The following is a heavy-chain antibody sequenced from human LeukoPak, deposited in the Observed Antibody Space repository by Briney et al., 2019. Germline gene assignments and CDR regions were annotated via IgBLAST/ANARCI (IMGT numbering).Heavy chain of an antibody. CDR1: GGTFSSYA. D-gene: IGHD2-15*01. CDR2: IIPIFGTA. Sequence: SVKVSCKASGGTFSSYAISWVRQAPGQGLEWMGGIIPIFGTANYAQKFQGRVTITADKSTSTAYMKLSTLRSEDTAVYYCAIYSHDIVVVVGATVFYYYGMDVWGKGTTVTVSS. V-gene: IGHV1-69*06. J-gene: IGHJ6*04. CDR3: AIYSHDIVVVVGATVFYYYGMDV.